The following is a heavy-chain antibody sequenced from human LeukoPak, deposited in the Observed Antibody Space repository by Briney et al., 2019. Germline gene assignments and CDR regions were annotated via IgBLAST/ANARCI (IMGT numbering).Heavy chain of an antibody. CDR3: AKGVDYYDSSGYFG. J-gene: IGHJ4*02. CDR1: GFTFSSYA. D-gene: IGHD3-22*01. V-gene: IGHV3-23*01. Sequence: PGGSLRLSCAASGFTFSSYAMSWVRQAPGKGLEWVSAISGSGGSTYYADSVKGRFTISRDNSKNTLYLQMNSLRAEDTAVYYCAKGVDYYDSSGYFGWGQGTLVTVSS. CDR2: ISGSGGST.